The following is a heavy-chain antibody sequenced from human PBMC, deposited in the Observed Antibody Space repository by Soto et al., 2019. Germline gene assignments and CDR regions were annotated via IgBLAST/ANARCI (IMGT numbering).Heavy chain of an antibody. Sequence: GGSLRLSCAASGFTVSSNYMSWVRQAPGKGLEWVSVIYSGGSTYYADSVKGRFTISRDNSKNTLYLQMNSLGAEDTAVYYCGGDVGYCRGGGCYAWSDPWAQGTLVTAS. J-gene: IGHJ5*02. CDR3: GGDVGYCRGGGCYAWSDP. CDR2: IYSGGST. D-gene: IGHD2-15*01. CDR1: GFTVSSNY. V-gene: IGHV3-66*01.